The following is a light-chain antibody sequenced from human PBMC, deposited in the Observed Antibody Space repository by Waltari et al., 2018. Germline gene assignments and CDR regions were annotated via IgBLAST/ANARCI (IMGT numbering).Light chain of an antibody. CDR3: QVWDANNEPGL. CDR2: YDS. J-gene: IGLJ1*01. Sequence: SYVLTQPPSVSVAPGETARITFRGNNIGTTSVHWYRQKPGQAPVLVISYDSDRPSGIPEGFSGSNSGDTATLTISRVEAGDEADYYCQVWDANNEPGLFGTGTEVTV. CDR1: NIGTTS. V-gene: IGLV3-21*01.